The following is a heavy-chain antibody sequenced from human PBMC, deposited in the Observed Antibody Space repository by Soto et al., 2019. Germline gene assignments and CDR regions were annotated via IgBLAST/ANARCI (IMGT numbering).Heavy chain of an antibody. CDR3: ARGRTGYCSGGSCPRPLDV. J-gene: IGHJ6*02. CDR2: INHSGST. D-gene: IGHD2-15*01. CDR1: GGSFSGYY. Sequence: QVQLQQWGAGLLKPSETLSLTCAVYGGSFSGYYWSWIRQPPGKGLEWIGEINHSGSTNYNPSLKSRVTISVDTSKNQFSLTLSSVTAADTAVYYCARGRTGYCSGGSCPRPLDVWGQGTTVTVSS. V-gene: IGHV4-34*01.